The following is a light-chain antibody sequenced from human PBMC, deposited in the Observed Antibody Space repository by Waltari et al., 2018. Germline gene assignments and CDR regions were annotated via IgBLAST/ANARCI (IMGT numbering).Light chain of an antibody. CDR2: KAS. Sequence: DIQMTQSPSTLSASVGDRVTITCRASQSVSQWLAWYQQKPGKAPRLLIYKASTLQSGVPSRFSGSGSETEFTLTISSLQPEDSANYYCQQYQTYWYTFGQGTKLEIK. V-gene: IGKV1-5*03. J-gene: IGKJ2*01. CDR3: QQYQTYWYT. CDR1: QSVSQW.